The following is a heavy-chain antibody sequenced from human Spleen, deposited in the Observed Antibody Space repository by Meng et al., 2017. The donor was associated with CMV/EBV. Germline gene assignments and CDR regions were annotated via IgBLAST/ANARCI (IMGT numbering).Heavy chain of an antibody. D-gene: IGHD3-10*01. CDR3: AKDIRSGSSQPVVSPRSMDYYYYGMDV. CDR1: GFSFNIYA. CDR2: ISWDGGST. V-gene: IGHV3-43D*03. Sequence: GESLKISCAASGFSFNIYAMTWVRQAPGKGLEWVSLISWDGGSTYYADSVKGRFTISRDNSKNSLYLQMNSLRAEDTALYYCAKDIRSGSSQPVVSPRSMDYYYYGMDVWGQGTTVTVSS. J-gene: IGHJ6*02.